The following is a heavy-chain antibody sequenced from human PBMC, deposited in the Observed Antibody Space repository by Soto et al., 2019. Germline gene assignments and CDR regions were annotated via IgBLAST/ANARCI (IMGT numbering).Heavy chain of an antibody. CDR3: AKDRLDWSSTPCDYFYGMDV. Sequence: EVQLLESGGGLVQPGGSLGLTCAASGFTFAGYVMSWVRQAPGKGLEWVSSISGRGGGIYYADSVKGRFTISRDNSKNTLHMQMNALRADDTAVYSCAKDRLDWSSTPCDYFYGMDVWGQGTTVSVSS. CDR1: GFTFAGYV. D-gene: IGHD2-2*01. V-gene: IGHV3-23*01. J-gene: IGHJ6*02. CDR2: ISGRGGGI.